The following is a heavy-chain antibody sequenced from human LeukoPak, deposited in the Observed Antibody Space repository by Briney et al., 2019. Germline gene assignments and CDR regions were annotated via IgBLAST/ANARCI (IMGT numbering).Heavy chain of an antibody. D-gene: IGHD6-19*01. CDR1: GVSIFSYY. CDR3: ARAGIAVATFDY. V-gene: IGHV4-59*01. CDR2: VHYSGST. J-gene: IGHJ4*02. Sequence: SETLSLTCSVSGVSIFSYYWNWIRQPPGKGLEWIGYVHYSGSTNYNPSLKSRVTISVDTSKNQFSLKLSSVTAADTAVYYCARAGIAVATFDYWGQGTLVTVSS.